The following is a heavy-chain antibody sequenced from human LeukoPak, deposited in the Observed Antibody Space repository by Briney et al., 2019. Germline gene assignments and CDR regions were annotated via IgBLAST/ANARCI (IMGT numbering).Heavy chain of an antibody. CDR1: GYTFTSYD. V-gene: IGHV1-8*01. CDR2: MNPNSGNT. D-gene: IGHD6-19*01. Sequence: ASVKVSCKASGYTFTSYDINWVRQATGQGLEWMGWMNPNSGNTGYAQKFQGRVTMTRNTSISTAYMELSSLRSEDTAAYYCARVAAISDAFDIWGQGTMVTVSS. J-gene: IGHJ3*02. CDR3: ARVAAISDAFDI.